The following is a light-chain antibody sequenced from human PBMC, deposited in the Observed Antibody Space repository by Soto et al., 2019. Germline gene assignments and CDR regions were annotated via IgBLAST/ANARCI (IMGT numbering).Light chain of an antibody. V-gene: IGKV3-15*01. CDR2: GAS. CDR1: QNVNIN. Sequence: EIVMTQSPATLSVSPGERATLSCRASQNVNINLAWYQQKPGQAPSLLIHGASTRATGVPARFSGSGAGTEFTLTISSLQSEDFAVYYCQQYNKGPPWTFGQGTKVEIK. J-gene: IGKJ1*01. CDR3: QQYNKGPPWT.